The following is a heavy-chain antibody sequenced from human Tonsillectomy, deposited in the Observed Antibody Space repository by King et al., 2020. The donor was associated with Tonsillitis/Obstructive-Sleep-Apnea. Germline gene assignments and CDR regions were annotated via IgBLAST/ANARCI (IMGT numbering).Heavy chain of an antibody. J-gene: IGHJ4*02. Sequence: VHLVESGAEVKKPGASVTVSCKVSGYTLTELSMHWVRQAPGKGLEWMGGFDPEDGETIYAQKFQGRVTMTEDTSTDTAYLELSSLRSEDTAVYYCATGVVTTVTTLGFSLVYWGQGTLVTVSS. CDR2: FDPEDGET. D-gene: IGHD4-11*01. V-gene: IGHV1-24*01. CDR1: GYTLTELS. CDR3: ATGVVTTVTTLGFSLVY.